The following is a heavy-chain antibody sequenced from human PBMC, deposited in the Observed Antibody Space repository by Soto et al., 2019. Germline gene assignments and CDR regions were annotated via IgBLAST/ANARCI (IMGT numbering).Heavy chain of an antibody. CDR1: GGSISSYY. J-gene: IGHJ4*02. CDR3: ARVNRAGSSWYDY. D-gene: IGHD6-13*01. CDR2: IYYSGST. Sequence: SETLSLTCTVSGGSISSYYWSWIRQPPGKGLEWIGYIYYSGSTNYNPSLKSRVTISVDTSKNQFSLKLSSVTAADTAVYYCARVNRAGSSWYDYWGQGTLVTVSS. V-gene: IGHV4-59*01.